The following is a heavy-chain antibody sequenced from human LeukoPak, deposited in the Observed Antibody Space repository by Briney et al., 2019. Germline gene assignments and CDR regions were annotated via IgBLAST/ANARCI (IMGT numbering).Heavy chain of an antibody. Sequence: PSETLSLTCTVSGGSISSYYWSWIRQPAGKGLEWIGRIYTSGSTNYNPSLKSRVTMSVDTSKNQFSLKLSSVTAADTAVYYCAREHCSGGSCYFDYWGQGTLVTVSS. CDR1: GGSISSYY. D-gene: IGHD2-15*01. J-gene: IGHJ4*02. CDR3: AREHCSGGSCYFDY. CDR2: IYTSGST. V-gene: IGHV4-4*07.